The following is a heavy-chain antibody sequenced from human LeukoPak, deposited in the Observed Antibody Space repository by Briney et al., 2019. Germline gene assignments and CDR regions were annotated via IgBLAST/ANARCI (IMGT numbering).Heavy chain of an antibody. D-gene: IGHD3-22*01. J-gene: IGHJ5*02. CDR3: ARDRGYYYDSSGPQA. CDR2: ISAYNGNT. Sequence: GASVKVSCKASGGTFSSYAISWVRQAPGQGLEWMGWISAYNGNTNYAQKLQGRVTMTTDTSTSTAYMELRSLRSDDTAVYYCARDRGYYYDSSGPQAWGQGTLVTVSS. V-gene: IGHV1-18*01. CDR1: GGTFSSYA.